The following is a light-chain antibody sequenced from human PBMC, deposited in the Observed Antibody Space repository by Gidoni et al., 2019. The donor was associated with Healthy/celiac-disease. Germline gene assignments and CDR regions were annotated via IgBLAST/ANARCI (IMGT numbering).Light chain of an antibody. V-gene: IGKV1-33*01. J-gene: IGKJ2*01. CDR3: QQDDNLGYT. Sequence: DIQMTQSPSSLSASVGDRVTITCPASQDISNYLKWYQQKPGKAPKLLIYDASNLETGVPSRFSGSGSGTDFTFTISSLQPEDIATYYCQQDDNLGYTFGQGTKLEIK. CDR1: QDISNY. CDR2: DAS.